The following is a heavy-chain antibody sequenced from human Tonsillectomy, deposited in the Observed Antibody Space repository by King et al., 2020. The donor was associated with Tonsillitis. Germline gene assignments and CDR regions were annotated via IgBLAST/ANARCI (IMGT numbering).Heavy chain of an antibody. D-gene: IGHD5-18*01. CDR2: IYYSGST. CDR1: GGSISSSSYY. Sequence: QLQESGPGLVKPSETLSLTCTVSGGSISSSSYYWGWIRQPPGKGLEWIGSIYYSGSTYYNPSLKSRVTISVDTSKNQFSLKLSSVTAADTAVYYCARHTMVNYSFDYWGQGTLVTVSS. V-gene: IGHV4-39*01. CDR3: ARHTMVNYSFDY. J-gene: IGHJ4*02.